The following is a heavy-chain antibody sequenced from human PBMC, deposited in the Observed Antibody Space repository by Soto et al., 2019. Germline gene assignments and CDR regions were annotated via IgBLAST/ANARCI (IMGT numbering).Heavy chain of an antibody. CDR3: AKDTRFWSGYPLYFDY. D-gene: IGHD3-3*01. J-gene: IGHJ4*02. V-gene: IGHV3-23*01. CDR1: GFTFSSYA. Sequence: GGSLRLSCAASGFTFSSYAMSWVRQAPGKGLEWVSAISGSGGSTYYADSVKGRFTISRDNSKNTLYLQMNSLRAEDTAVYYCAKDTRFWSGYPLYFDYWGQGTLVTVS. CDR2: ISGSGGST.